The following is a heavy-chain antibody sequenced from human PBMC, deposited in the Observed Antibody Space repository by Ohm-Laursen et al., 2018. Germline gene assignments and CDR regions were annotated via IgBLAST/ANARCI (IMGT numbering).Heavy chain of an antibody. CDR2: IIPIFGTA. V-gene: IGHV1-69*13. CDR3: ARDPPPSYYYDSSGYSH. Sequence: EASVKVSCKTSGGTFSSYAISWVRQAPGQGLEWMGGIIPIFGTANYAQKFQGGVTITADESTSTAYMELSSLRSEDTAVYYCARDPPPSYYYDSSGYSHWGQGTLVTVSS. CDR1: GGTFSSYA. D-gene: IGHD3-22*01. J-gene: IGHJ4*02.